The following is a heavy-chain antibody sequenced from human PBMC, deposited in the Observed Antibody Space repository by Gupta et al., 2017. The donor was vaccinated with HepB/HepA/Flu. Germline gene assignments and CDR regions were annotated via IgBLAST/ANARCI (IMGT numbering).Heavy chain of an antibody. J-gene: IGHJ6*03. CDR2: INHCGST. V-gene: IGHV4-34*01. CDR1: GGSFSGYY. Sequence: QVQLQQWGAGLLKPSETLSLTCAVYGGSFSGYYWSWIRQPPGKGLEWIGEINHCGSTNYNPSLKSRVTISVDTSKNQFSLKLSSVTAADTAVYYCARGRIDHYYYYMDVWGKGTTVTVSS. D-gene: IGHD2-15*01. CDR3: ARGRIDHYYYYMDV.